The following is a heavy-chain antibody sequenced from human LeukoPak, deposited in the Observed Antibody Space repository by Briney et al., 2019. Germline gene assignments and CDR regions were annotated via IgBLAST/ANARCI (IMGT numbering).Heavy chain of an antibody. Sequence: GASVKVSCKASGYTFTSYGISWVRQAPGQRLEWMGWINAGNGNTKYSQKFQGRVTMTRDTSTSTVYMELSSLRSEDTAVYYCAIPQGYSYAGRYAFDIWGQGAMVTVSS. CDR1: GYTFTSYG. D-gene: IGHD5-18*01. J-gene: IGHJ3*02. CDR2: INAGNGNT. CDR3: AIPQGYSYAGRYAFDI. V-gene: IGHV1-18*01.